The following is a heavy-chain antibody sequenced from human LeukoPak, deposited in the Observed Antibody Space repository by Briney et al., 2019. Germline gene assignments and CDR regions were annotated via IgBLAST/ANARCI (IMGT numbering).Heavy chain of an antibody. D-gene: IGHD3-3*01. J-gene: IGHJ4*02. CDR1: GGSTSSSNYY. Sequence: PSEALSLTCTVSGGSTSSSNYYWGWIRQPPGKGLEWIGGIHYSGNTYYNPSLKSRVTISVDTSKNQFSLKLSSVTAADTAVYYCARLGAGPTYYDFWSGYSSFYFDYWGQGTLVTVPS. CDR2: IHYSGNT. V-gene: IGHV4-39*01. CDR3: ARLGAGPTYYDFWSGYSSFYFDY.